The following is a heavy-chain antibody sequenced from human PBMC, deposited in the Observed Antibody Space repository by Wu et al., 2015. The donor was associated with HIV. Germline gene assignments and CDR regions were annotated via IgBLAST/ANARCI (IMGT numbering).Heavy chain of an antibody. Sequence: QVQLVQSGAEVKRPGASVKVSCKASGYRFSDYNFHWIRQAPGQGLEWMGWINPNNGRTKYAEKFEGRVTITSDSSITTAFMEINGLTSADTAMYYCAGCSDDTTGYGPWGQGTQVTVLS. D-gene: IGHD1-1*01. CDR1: GYRFSDYN. J-gene: IGHJ5*02. CDR3: AGCSDDTTGYGP. CDR2: INPNNGRT. V-gene: IGHV1-2*02.